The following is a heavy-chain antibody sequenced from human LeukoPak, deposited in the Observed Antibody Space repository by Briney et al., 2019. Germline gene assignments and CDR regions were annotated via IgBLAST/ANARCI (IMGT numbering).Heavy chain of an antibody. D-gene: IGHD3-10*01. CDR2: IYTSGTT. J-gene: IGHJ3*01. CDR1: GVSISSYF. V-gene: IGHV4-4*07. CDR3: ARIGHDYSSDG. Sequence: SETLSLTCTVSGVSISSYFWNWIRQPPGKGLEWIGHIYTSGTTNYNPPLKSRGTITVDKSKNQFSLKLTSVTAADTAVYYCARIGHDYSSDGWGQGTMVTASS.